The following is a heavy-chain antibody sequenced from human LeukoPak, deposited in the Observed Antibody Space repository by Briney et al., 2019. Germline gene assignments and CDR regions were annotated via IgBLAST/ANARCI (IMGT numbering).Heavy chain of an antibody. CDR2: FYPEDGET. D-gene: IGHD6-19*01. CDR1: VYTLTELS. Sequence: ASVNVSSKLSVYTLTELSMRWVRQAPGKGLAWVGGFYPEDGETIYAQKFQGRVTMTEATSTETAYMELSSLTAEDTAVYYCATDIAVAGMGYFQHWGQGTLVTVSS. V-gene: IGHV1-24*01. J-gene: IGHJ1*01. CDR3: ATDIAVAGMGYFQH.